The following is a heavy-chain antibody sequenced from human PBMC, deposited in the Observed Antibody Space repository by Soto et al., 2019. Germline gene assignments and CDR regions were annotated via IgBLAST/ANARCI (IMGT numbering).Heavy chain of an antibody. D-gene: IGHD1-1*01. J-gene: IGHJ4*02. CDR3: AIPPGITTFRRDY. V-gene: IGHV4-39*01. CDR1: GGSISSPSYY. CDR2: IYYSGNT. Sequence: QLQLQESGPGLVKPSENLSLTCSVSGGSISSPSYYWGWIRQPPGKGLEWIGSIYYSGNTYYNPSLKGRVTIFVDTSRNQFSLKVNSVTAADTAVYFCAIPPGITTFRRDYWGQGTLVTVSS.